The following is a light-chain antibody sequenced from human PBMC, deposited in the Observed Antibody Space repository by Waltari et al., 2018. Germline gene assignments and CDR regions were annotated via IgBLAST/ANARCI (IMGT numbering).Light chain of an antibody. J-gene: IGKJ1*01. V-gene: IGKV1-33*01. CDR1: QDISTY. CDR3: QQYDNLWT. Sequence: DIQMTQSPSSLSASVGDRVTIPCQASQDISTYLNWYQQKPGKAPKLLIYDASNLETGVPSRFSGRGSGTDFTFTISSLQPEDIATYYCQQYDNLWTFGQGTKVEIK. CDR2: DAS.